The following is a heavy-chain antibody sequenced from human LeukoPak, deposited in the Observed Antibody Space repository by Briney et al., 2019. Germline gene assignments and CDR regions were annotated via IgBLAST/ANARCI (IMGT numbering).Heavy chain of an antibody. CDR2: INPSGGST. J-gene: IGHJ4*02. Sequence: GPVKVSCKASGYTFTSYYMHWVRQAPGQGLEWMGIINPSGGSTSYAQKFQGRVTMTRDMSTSTVYMELSSLRSEDTAVYYCARAGSAIAVAGPFDYWGQGTLATVSS. CDR1: GYTFTSYY. D-gene: IGHD6-19*01. CDR3: ARAGSAIAVAGPFDY. V-gene: IGHV1-46*01.